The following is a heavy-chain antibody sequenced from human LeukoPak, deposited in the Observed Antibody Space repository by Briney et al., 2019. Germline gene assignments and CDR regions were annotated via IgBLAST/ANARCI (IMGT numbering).Heavy chain of an antibody. CDR3: AKDQTHYYDSSGYYSS. D-gene: IGHD3-22*01. CDR1: GFTFSTYG. CDR2: ISNDGSNK. V-gene: IGHV3-30*18. J-gene: IGHJ5*02. Sequence: GRSLRLSCAASGFTFSTYGIHWVRQAPGKGLEWVAVISNDGSNKYYADSVKGRFTISRDNSKNTVYLQMNSLRGEDTAVYYCAKDQTHYYDSSGYYSSWGQGTLVTVSS.